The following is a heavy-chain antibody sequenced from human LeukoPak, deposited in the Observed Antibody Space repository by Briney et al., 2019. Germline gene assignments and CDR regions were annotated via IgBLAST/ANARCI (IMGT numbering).Heavy chain of an antibody. V-gene: IGHV1-18*04. CDR1: GYTFTGYY. J-gene: IGHJ5*02. CDR2: TSAYNGNT. D-gene: IGHD3-3*01. CDR3: ARGLEWLTRRHTWFDP. Sequence: VASVKVSCKASGYTFTGYYMHWVRQAPGQGLEWMGWTSAYNGNTNYAQKLQGRVTMTTDTSTSTAYMELRSLRSDDTAVYYCARGLEWLTRRHTWFDPWGQGTLVTVSS.